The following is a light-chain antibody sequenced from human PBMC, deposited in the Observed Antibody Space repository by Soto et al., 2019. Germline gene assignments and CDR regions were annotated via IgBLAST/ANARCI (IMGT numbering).Light chain of an antibody. CDR3: QQYNSYQYT. J-gene: IGKJ2*01. V-gene: IGKV1-5*03. CDR1: QSISSW. CDR2: KAS. Sequence: DIQLTQSPSTLSTSVGDRVTITCRASQSISSWLAWYQQKPGKAPNLLIYKASRLQSGVPSRFSGSGSGTEFTLTISSLQPDDFATYYCQQYNSYQYTFGQGTKLEIK.